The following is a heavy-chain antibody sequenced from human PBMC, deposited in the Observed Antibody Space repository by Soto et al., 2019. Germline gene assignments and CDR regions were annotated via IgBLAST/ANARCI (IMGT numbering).Heavy chain of an antibody. J-gene: IGHJ4*02. CDR1: GGSISSGDYH. CDR2: IYYSGST. V-gene: IGHV4-30-4*01. Sequence: PSETLSLTCTVSGGSISSGDYHWSWIRQPPGKGLEWIGYIYYSGSTYYNPSLKSRVTISVDTSKNQFSLKLSSVTAADTAVYYCASLSIAARPSDYWGQGTLVTVSS. CDR3: ASLSIAARPSDY. D-gene: IGHD6-6*01.